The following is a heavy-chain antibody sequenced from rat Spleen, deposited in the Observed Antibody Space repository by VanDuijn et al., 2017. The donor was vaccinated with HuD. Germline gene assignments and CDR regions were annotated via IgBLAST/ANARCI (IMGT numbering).Heavy chain of an antibody. Sequence: EVQLVESGGGLVQPGRSLKLSCAASGFTFSDYNMAWVRQAPKKGLEWIASITNTGGSTYYPDSVKGRFTISRDNTQNMLYLQMNTLRAEDTATYYCARDYSFDYWGQGVMVTVSS. D-gene: IGHD1-1*01. CDR1: GFTFSDYN. CDR2: ITNTGGST. J-gene: IGHJ2*01. V-gene: IGHV5-7*01. CDR3: ARDYSFDY.